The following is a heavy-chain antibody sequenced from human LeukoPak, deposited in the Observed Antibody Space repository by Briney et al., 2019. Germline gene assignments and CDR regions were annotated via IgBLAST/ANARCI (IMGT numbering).Heavy chain of an antibody. CDR1: GFTFSNAW. CDR2: ISSSSSYI. V-gene: IGHV3-21*01. D-gene: IGHD5-24*01. J-gene: IGHJ4*02. CDR3: AIGRRDGYNLVDSFDY. Sequence: GGSLRLSCAASGFTFSNAWMSWVRQAPGKGLEWVSSISSSSSYIYYADSVKGRFTISRDNAKNSLYLQMNSLRAEDTAVYYCAIGRRDGYNLVDSFDYWGQGTLVTVSS.